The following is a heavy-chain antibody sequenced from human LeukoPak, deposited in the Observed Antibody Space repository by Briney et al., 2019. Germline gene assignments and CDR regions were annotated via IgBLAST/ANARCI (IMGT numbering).Heavy chain of an antibody. D-gene: IGHD3-22*01. J-gene: IGHJ4*02. Sequence: GRSLRLSCAASGFTFDDYAMHWVRQAPGKGLVWVSGISWNSGSIGYADSVKGRFTISRDNAKNSLYLQMNSLRAEDTALYYCAKARITMIVVAFFDYWGQGTLVTVSS. CDR2: ISWNSGSI. CDR3: AKARITMIVVAFFDY. V-gene: IGHV3-9*01. CDR1: GFTFDDYA.